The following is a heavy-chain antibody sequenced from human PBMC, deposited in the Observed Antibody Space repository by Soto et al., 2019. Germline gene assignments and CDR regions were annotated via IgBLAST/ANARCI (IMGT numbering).Heavy chain of an antibody. CDR3: ATACAGYCSSTSCYYPRYYYYGMEV. Sequence: SETLSLTCTVSGGSISSGDYYWSWILHPPGKGLEWIGYIYYSVSTYYNPSLKSRVTIAVDTSKNHFSLKLSSVTAADTAVYYWATACAGYCSSTSCYYPRYYYYGMEVWGQGNTVNVS. D-gene: IGHD2-2*01. V-gene: IGHV4-30-4*01. CDR2: IYYSVST. CDR1: GGSISSGDYY. J-gene: IGHJ6*02.